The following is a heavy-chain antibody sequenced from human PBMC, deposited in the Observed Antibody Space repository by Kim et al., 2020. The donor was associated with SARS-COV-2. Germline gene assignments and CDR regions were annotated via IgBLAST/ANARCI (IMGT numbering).Heavy chain of an antibody. Sequence: PALNMRVTISVDTSKNQFSLKLSSVTAADTAVYYCAATPYYYDSSGYYPDWGQGTLVTVSS. D-gene: IGHD3-22*01. CDR3: AATPYYYDSSGYYPD. V-gene: IGHV4-4*09. J-gene: IGHJ4*02.